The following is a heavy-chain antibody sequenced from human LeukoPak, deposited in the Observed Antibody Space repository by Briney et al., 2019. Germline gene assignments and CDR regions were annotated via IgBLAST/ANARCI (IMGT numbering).Heavy chain of an antibody. J-gene: IGHJ6*03. V-gene: IGHV4-39*01. CDR1: GGSISSSSYY. Sequence: SETLSLTCTVSGGSISSSSYYWGWIRQPPGKGLEWIGSINYSGSTYYNPSLKSRVTISVDTSKNQFSLKLSSVTAADTAVYYCARRPQSYIDVWGKGTPVTVSS. CDR3: ARRPQSYIDV. CDR2: INYSGST.